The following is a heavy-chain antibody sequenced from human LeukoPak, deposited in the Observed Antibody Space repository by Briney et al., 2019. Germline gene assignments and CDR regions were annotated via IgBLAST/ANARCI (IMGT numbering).Heavy chain of an antibody. CDR1: GYTFTRYH. J-gene: IGHJ4*02. CDR3: ARDYCSSTSCLFDY. CDR2: INPNTGGT. V-gene: IGHV1-2*06. Sequence: GASVKVSCKASGYTFTRYHMHWVRQAPGQGLEWMGRINPNTGGTDYAPKFQGRVTMTRDTSISTAYMDLSRLRSDDTAVYYCARDYCSSTSCLFDYWGQGTLVTVSS. D-gene: IGHD2-2*01.